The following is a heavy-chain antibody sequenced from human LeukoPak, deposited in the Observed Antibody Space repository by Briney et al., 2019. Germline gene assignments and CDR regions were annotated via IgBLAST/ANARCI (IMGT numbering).Heavy chain of an antibody. D-gene: IGHD3-3*01. CDR3: ARDDFDYNDLVSVIHI. V-gene: IGHV4-61*02. Sequence: PSETLSLTCTVSGGSVNSCRYYWSWIRQPAGKGLEWIGRIYTSGSTNYNPSLKSRVTMSVDTSKNQFSLRLSSVTAADTAVYYCARDDFDYNDLVSVIHIWGQGTMVTVSS. J-gene: IGHJ3*02. CDR1: GGSVNSCRYY. CDR2: IYTSGST.